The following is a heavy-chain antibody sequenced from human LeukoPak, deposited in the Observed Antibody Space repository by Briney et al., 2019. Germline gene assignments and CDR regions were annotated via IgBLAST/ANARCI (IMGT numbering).Heavy chain of an antibody. Sequence: SETLSLTCTVPGGSISTFYWSWIRQPPGKGLEWIGYIYYNGSTNYNPSLKSRVTISVDTSRNQFSLKLSSVTAADTAVYYCARGVGYNYGLYYFDYWGQGTLVPVSS. D-gene: IGHD5-24*01. V-gene: IGHV4-59*01. CDR2: IYYNGST. CDR1: GGSISTFY. J-gene: IGHJ4*02. CDR3: ARGVGYNYGLYYFDY.